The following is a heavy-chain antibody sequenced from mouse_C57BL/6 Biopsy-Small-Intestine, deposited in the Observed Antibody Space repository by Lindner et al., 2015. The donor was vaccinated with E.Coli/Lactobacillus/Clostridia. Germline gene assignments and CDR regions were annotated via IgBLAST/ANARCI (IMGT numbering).Heavy chain of an antibody. J-gene: IGHJ1*03. D-gene: IGHD1-1*01. CDR2: IRSKSSNYVT. V-gene: IGHV10-3*01. CDR1: GFTFNTYA. CDR3: VREVTTVVERYFDV. Sequence: VQLQESGGGLVQPKGSLKLSCAASGFTFNTYAMHWVRQAPGKGLEWVARIRSKSSNYVTYYADSVKDRFTISRDDSQSMLYLQMNNLKTEDTAMYYCVREVTTVVERYFDVWGTGTTVTVSS.